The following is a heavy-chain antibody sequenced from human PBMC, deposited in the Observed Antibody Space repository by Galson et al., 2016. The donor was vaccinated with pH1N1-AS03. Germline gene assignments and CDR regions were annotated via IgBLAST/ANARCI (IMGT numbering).Heavy chain of an antibody. D-gene: IGHD5-12*01. CDR3: ANRFFYAGYASYCFDY. CDR1: GLSLRASGVG. Sequence: PALVKPTQTLTLTCTFSGLSLRASGVGVGWIRQPPGKALEWLALIYWDGDKRYSPSLKSRLTITKDTSKNQVVLTMTNMDPVDTATYYCANRFFYAGYASYCFDYWGQGMLVTVSS. V-gene: IGHV2-5*02. CDR2: IYWDGDK. J-gene: IGHJ4*02.